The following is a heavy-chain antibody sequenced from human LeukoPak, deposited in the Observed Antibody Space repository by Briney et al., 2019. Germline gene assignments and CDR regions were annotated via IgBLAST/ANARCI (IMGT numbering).Heavy chain of an antibody. CDR2: MNPNSGTT. J-gene: IGHJ6*03. V-gene: IGHV1-8*03. Sequence: ASVKVSCKASGYTFTSYDINWVRQATGQGLEWMGWMNPNSGTTGYAQKLQGRITISRNDSINTAYMELNSLRSEDTAIYYCARGIHLVASYYSSSMDVWGKGTPVTVSS. CDR3: ARGIHLVASYYSSSMDV. CDR1: GYTFTSYD.